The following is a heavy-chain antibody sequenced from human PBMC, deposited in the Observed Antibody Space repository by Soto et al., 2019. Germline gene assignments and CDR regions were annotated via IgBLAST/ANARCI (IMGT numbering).Heavy chain of an antibody. CDR2: IKQDGSEE. D-gene: IGHD6-6*01. J-gene: IGHJ6*04. CDR3: AREIAARL. V-gene: IGHV3-7*01. CDR1: GFTFSSYW. Sequence: EVQLVESGGGLVQPGGSLRLSCAASGFTFSSYWRGWFRQAPGKGLEWVANIKQDGSEENYVDSVKGRFTISRDNAKNALYLQMNSLRVEDTAVYYCAREIAARLWGKGTTVTVSS.